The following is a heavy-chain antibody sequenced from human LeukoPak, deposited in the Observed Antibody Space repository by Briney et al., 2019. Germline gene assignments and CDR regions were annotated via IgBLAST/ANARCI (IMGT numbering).Heavy chain of an antibody. D-gene: IGHD1-26*01. CDR2: INPTGSST. CDR1: GYSENFYG. J-gene: IGHJ5*02. V-gene: IGHV1-46*02. CDR3: ARDNSLGDNAWWFDP. Sequence: GASVKVSCKTSGYSENFYGITWVRQVAGQGLEWMGLINPTGSSTAYAQKFQGRVTMTRDMSTSTDYMELSSLRSDDTAIYYCARDNSLGDNAWWFDPWGQGTLVTVSS.